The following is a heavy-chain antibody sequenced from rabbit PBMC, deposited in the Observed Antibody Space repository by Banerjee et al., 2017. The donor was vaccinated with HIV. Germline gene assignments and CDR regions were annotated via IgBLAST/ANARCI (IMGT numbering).Heavy chain of an antibody. CDR3: ASSVGYNYAGNL. Sequence: QEQLVESGGGLVQPEGSLTLTCKASGFDFNINAMCWVRQAPGKGPEWIACIDGGRSDSTYYANWAKGRLTISKTSSTTVTLEMTSLTAADTATYFCASSVGYNYAGNLRGPGTLVTVS. CDR1: GFDFNINA. CDR2: IDGGRSDST. D-gene: IGHD6-1*01. V-gene: IGHV1S45*01. J-gene: IGHJ4*01.